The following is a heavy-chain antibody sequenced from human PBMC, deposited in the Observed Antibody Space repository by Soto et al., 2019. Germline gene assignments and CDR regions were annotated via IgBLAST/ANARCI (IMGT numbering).Heavy chain of an antibody. CDR3: AKDFTIFGVVLGMDV. CDR2: ISGSGGST. D-gene: IGHD3-3*01. V-gene: IGHV3-23*01. CDR1: GFTFSSYA. J-gene: IGHJ6*02. Sequence: LRLSCAASGFTFSSYAMSWVRQAPGKGLEWVSAISGSGGSTYYADSVKGRFTISRDNSKNTLYLQMNSLRAEDPAVYYCAKDFTIFGVVLGMDVWGQGTTVTVSS.